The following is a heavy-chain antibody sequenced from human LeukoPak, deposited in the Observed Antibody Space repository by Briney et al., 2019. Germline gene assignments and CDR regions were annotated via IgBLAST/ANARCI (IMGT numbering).Heavy chain of an antibody. J-gene: IGHJ4*02. D-gene: IGHD2-2*01. V-gene: IGHV3-23*01. CDR1: GFTFSSYA. CDR3: ARGFYVVVPAAYYFDY. CDR2: ISGSGGST. Sequence: PGGSLRLSCAASGFTFSSYAMSWVRQAPGKGLEWVSAISGSGGSTYYADSVKGRFTISRDNSKNTLYLQMNSLRAEDTAVYYCARGFYVVVPAAYYFDYWGQGTLVTVSS.